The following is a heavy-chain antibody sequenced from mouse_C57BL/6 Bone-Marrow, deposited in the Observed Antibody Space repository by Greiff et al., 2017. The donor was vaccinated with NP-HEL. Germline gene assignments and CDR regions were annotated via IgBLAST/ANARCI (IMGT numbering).Heavy chain of an antibody. V-gene: IGHV1-81*01. CDR3: AGGRYYGSGWYFDV. J-gene: IGHJ1*03. CDR2: IYPRSGNT. CDR1: GYTFTSSG. Sequence: VQLQQSGAELARPGASVKLSCTASGYTFTSSGISWVKQRTGQGLEWIGEIYPRSGNTNYNEKFKGKATLTADKSSSTAYMELRSLTSEDSAGECCAGGRYYGSGWYFDVWGTGTTVTVSS. D-gene: IGHD1-1*01.